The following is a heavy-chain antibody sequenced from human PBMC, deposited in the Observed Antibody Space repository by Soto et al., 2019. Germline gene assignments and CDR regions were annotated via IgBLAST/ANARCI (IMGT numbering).Heavy chain of an antibody. Sequence: EVQLMESGGGLVQPGGSLRLSCAASGFTVSSNFMNWVRQAPGKGREWLSVIFPGGSTYYADSMKDRFTISRDISKNTVFLQMNSLRAEDTAVYFCARRALTPAFVDYWGQGTLVTVSS. CDR1: GFTVSSNF. V-gene: IGHV3-66*01. D-gene: IGHD3-10*01. CDR3: ARRALTPAFVDY. J-gene: IGHJ4*02. CDR2: IFPGGST.